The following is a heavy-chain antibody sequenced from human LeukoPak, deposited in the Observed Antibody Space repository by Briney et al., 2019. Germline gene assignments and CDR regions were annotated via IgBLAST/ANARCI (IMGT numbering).Heavy chain of an antibody. D-gene: IGHD1-26*01. V-gene: IGHV3-30*02. J-gene: IGHJ4*02. Sequence: PGGSLRLSCAASGFTFSSYGMHWVRQAPGKGLEWVAFVRYDGSNKYYADSVKGRFTISRDNSKNTLYLQMNSLRAEDTAVYYCAKDTTHSGSYGIDYWGQGTLVIVSS. CDR3: AKDTTHSGSYGIDY. CDR2: VRYDGSNK. CDR1: GFTFSSYG.